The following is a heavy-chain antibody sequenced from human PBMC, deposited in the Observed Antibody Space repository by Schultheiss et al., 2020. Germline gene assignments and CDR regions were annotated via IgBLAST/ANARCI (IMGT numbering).Heavy chain of an antibody. J-gene: IGHJ3*02. Sequence: SETLSLTCTVSGGSISSYYWSWIRQPPGKGLEWIGHVYYSGSTNYNPSLKSRVTISVDTSKNQFSLKLSSVTAADTAVYYCARGVVVAPVLGAFDIWGQGTMVTVSS. D-gene: IGHD2-15*01. V-gene: IGHV4-59*01. CDR2: VYYSGST. CDR1: GGSISSYY. CDR3: ARGVVVAPVLGAFDI.